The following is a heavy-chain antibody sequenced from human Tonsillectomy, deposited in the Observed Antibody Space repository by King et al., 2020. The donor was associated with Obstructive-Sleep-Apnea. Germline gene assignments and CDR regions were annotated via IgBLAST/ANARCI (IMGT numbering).Heavy chain of an antibody. D-gene: IGHD3-10*01. Sequence: VQLVESGAEVKKPGESLRISCKGSGYSFTSYWISWVRQMPGKGLEWMGRIDPSDSYTNYSPSYQGHVTISADKSISTAYLQWSSLKASDTAMYYCARLSGYYGSGTDAFDIWGQGTMVTVSS. CDR3: ARLSGYYGSGTDAFDI. CDR2: IDPSDSYT. J-gene: IGHJ3*02. CDR1: GYSFTSYW. V-gene: IGHV5-10-1*03.